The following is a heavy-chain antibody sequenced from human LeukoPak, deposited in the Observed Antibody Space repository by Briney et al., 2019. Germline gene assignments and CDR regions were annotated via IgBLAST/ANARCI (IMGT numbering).Heavy chain of an antibody. CDR2: IIGSGGST. D-gene: IGHD5-18*01. Sequence: PGGSLRPSCAASGFTFSSYAMSGARQPPGKGLEWVSAIIGSGGSTYYADSVKGRFTISRDNSKNTLYLQMNSLRAEDTAVYYCAKESGYSYGSLFDYCGQGTLVTVSS. CDR1: GFTFSSYA. J-gene: IGHJ4*02. V-gene: IGHV3-23*01. CDR3: AKESGYSYGSLFDY.